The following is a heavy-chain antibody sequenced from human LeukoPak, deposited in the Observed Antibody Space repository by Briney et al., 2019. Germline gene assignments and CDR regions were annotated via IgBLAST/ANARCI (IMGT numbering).Heavy chain of an antibody. D-gene: IGHD6-19*01. CDR2: IYSSGNT. CDR1: GDSISNYY. Sequence: SETLSLTCIVSGDSISNYYWTWIRQSAGKGLEWIGRIYSSGNTNYNPSLKSRVTISVDTSKNQFSLKLSSVTAADTAVYYCARLLIAVAGTDAFDIWGQGTMVTVSS. CDR3: ARLLIAVAGTDAFDI. J-gene: IGHJ3*02. V-gene: IGHV4-4*07.